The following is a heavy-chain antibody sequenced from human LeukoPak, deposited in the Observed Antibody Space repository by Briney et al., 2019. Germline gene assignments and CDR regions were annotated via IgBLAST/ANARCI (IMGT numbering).Heavy chain of an antibody. D-gene: IGHD3-10*01. J-gene: IGHJ5*02. CDR1: GYTFTGYF. CDR2: INPKSGGT. V-gene: IGHV1-2*02. CDR3: ARSMVVRGVMGNYFDP. Sequence: ASVKVSCKASGYTFTGYFIHWVRQAPGQGLEWMGWINPKSGGTNYQQKFQDRVTMTRDTSITTAYMEMSRQRSDDTAVYYCARSMVVRGVMGNYFDPWGQGTLVTVSS.